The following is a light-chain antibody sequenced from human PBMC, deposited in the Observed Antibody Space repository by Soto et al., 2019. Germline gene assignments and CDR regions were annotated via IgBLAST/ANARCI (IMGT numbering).Light chain of an antibody. CDR2: EVS. CDR1: SSDVGGYSY. V-gene: IGLV2-14*01. CDR3: TSYTSSSTLYV. Sequence: SALTQPASVSGSPGQSITISCTGTSSDVGGYSYVSWYQQHPGKAPKLMIYEVSNRPSGVSNRFSGSKSGNTASLTISGLQAEDEADYYCTSYTSSSTLYVFGTGTKLTVL. J-gene: IGLJ1*01.